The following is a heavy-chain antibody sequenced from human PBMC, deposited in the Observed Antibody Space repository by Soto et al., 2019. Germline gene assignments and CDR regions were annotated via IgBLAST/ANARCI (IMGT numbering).Heavy chain of an antibody. CDR1: VYSFTIYW. J-gene: IGHJ4*02. Sequence: PGESLKSYCQGFVYSFTIYWIGWVRQMPGKGLEWVGMIYPGDSDTRYSPSFQGQVTISADKSISTAYLQWSSLKASDTAMYYCASDIAVAGYFDYWGQGTLVTVSS. V-gene: IGHV5-51*01. CDR3: ASDIAVAGYFDY. D-gene: IGHD6-19*01. CDR2: IYPGDSDT.